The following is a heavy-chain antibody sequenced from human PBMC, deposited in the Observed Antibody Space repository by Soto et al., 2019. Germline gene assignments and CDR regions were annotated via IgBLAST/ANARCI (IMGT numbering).Heavy chain of an antibody. D-gene: IGHD6-19*01. CDR3: ARNPSGQWVVPLYCDL. V-gene: IGHV3-48*04. J-gene: IGHJ4*02. Sequence: GGSLRLSCAASGLNFEKCSMNWVRQAPGKGLEWVSYISGSGSTVYYADSVKGRFTISRDNAKNSVFLQINTLRVEDAAIYYCARNPSGQWVVPLYCDLWGQGTLVTVSS. CDR1: GLNFEKCS. CDR2: ISGSGSTV.